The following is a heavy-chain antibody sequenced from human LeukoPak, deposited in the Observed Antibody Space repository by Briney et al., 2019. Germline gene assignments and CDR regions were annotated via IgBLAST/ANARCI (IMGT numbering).Heavy chain of an antibody. V-gene: IGHV4-59*01. CDR3: ARGPAGMYDFWSGPFDY. Sequence: SETLSLTCTVSGGSTSSYYWSWIRQPPGKGLEWIGYIYYSGSTNYNPSLKSRVTISVDTSKNQFSLKLSSVTAADTAVYYCARGPAGMYDFWSGPFDYWGQGTLVTVSS. J-gene: IGHJ4*02. CDR2: IYYSGST. D-gene: IGHD3-3*01. CDR1: GGSTSSYY.